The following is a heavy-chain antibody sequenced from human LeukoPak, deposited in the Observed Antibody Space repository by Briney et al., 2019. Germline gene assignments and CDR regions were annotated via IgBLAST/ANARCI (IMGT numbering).Heavy chain of an antibody. CDR3: ASPSPGGGAAGLFDY. D-gene: IGHD6-13*01. J-gene: IGHJ4*02. CDR2: LYSGGTT. Sequence: PGGSLRLSCAVSGFTVSSNFLNWVRQAPGKGLEWVSVLYSGGTTFYADSVRGRFTISRDNSRNTLYLQMNSLRADDTAVYYCASPSPGGGAAGLFDYWGQGTLVTVSP. V-gene: IGHV3-53*05. CDR1: GFTVSSNF.